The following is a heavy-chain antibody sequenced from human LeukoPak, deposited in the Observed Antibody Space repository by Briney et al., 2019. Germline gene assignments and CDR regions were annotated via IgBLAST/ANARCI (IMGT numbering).Heavy chain of an antibody. J-gene: IGHJ4*02. CDR3: ARGPRAAPDRPSRIAAAGTFDFDY. V-gene: IGHV3-48*03. CDR2: ISSSGSTI. Sequence: GGSLRLSCAASGFTFSSYEMNWVRQAPGKGLEWVSYISSSGSTIYYADSVKGRFTISRDNAKNTLYLQMNSLRAEDTAVYYCARGPRAAPDRPSRIAAAGTFDFDYWGQGTLVTVSS. D-gene: IGHD6-13*01. CDR1: GFTFSSYE.